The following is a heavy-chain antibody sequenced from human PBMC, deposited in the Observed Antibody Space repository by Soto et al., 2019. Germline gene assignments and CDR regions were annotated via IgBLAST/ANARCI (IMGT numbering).Heavy chain of an antibody. D-gene: IGHD2-15*01. CDR3: ARGVMVIIPTATAFDY. V-gene: IGHV4-4*07. CDR1: GGSISPYY. CDR2: IYASGST. J-gene: IGHJ4*02. Sequence: PSETLSLTCSVSGGSISPYYWSWIRQPAGKGLEWIGRIYASGSTNYNPSLKSRVTMSVATSKNQFSLKLTSVTAADTATYYCARGVMVIIPTATAFDYRGQGTLVTVSS.